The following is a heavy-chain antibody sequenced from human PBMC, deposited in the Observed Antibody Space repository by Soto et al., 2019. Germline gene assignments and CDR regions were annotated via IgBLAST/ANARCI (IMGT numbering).Heavy chain of an antibody. CDR2: ISGSGGST. CDR1: GFTFSSYA. D-gene: IGHD6-13*01. V-gene: IGHV3-23*01. J-gene: IGHJ3*02. Sequence: GGSLRLSCAASGFTFSSYAMSWVRPAPGKVLEWVSAISGSGGSTYYADSVKGRFTISRDNSKNTLYLQMNSLRVEDTAVYYCAKVYSSSWSDAFDIWGQGTMVTVSS. CDR3: AKVYSSSWSDAFDI.